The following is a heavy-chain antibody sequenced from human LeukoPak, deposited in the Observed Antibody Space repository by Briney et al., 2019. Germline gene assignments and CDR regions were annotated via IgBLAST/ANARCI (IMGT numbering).Heavy chain of an antibody. CDR2: ISYDGSNK. V-gene: IGHV3-30*04. D-gene: IGHD6-6*01. Sequence: GRSLRLSCAASGFTFSSYAMHWVRQAPGKGLEWVAVISYDGSNKYYADSVKGRFTISRDNSKNTLYLQMNSLRAEDTAVYYCARVTSPYSFDYWGQGTLVTVSS. J-gene: IGHJ4*02. CDR1: GFTFSSYA. CDR3: ARVTSPYSFDY.